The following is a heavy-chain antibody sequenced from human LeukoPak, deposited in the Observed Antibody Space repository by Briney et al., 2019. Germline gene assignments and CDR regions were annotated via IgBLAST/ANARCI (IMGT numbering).Heavy chain of an antibody. Sequence: SATLFLTCMVPGGAFRSYYWSWIRKPPGQGLEWIAYIYYSGSTNYNPSLKSRVTISLDTSKNQFSLKLSSVTAADTAIYYCARVLSRYYLDLWGQGTMVTVSS. J-gene: IGHJ3*01. CDR3: ARVLSRYYLDL. D-gene: IGHD2/OR15-2a*01. V-gene: IGHV4-59*13. CDR2: IYYSGST. CDR1: GGAFRSYY.